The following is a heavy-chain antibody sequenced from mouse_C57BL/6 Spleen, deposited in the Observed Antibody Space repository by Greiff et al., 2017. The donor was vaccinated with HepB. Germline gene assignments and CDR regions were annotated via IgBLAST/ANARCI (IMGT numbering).Heavy chain of an antibody. CDR2: IWSDGST. CDR1: GFSLTSYG. Sequence: QVQLKESGPGLVAPSQSLSITCTVSGFSLTSYGVHWVRQPPGKGLEWLVVIWSDGSTTYNSALKSRLSISKDNSKSQVFLKMNSIQTDDTAMYYCARAEYYGSSAAGFAYWGQGTLVTVSA. CDR3: ARAEYYGSSAAGFAY. J-gene: IGHJ3*01. V-gene: IGHV2-6*03. D-gene: IGHD1-1*01.